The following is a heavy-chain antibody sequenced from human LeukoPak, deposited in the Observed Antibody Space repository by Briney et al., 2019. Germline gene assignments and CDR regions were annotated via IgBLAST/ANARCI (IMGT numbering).Heavy chain of an antibody. Sequence: PGGSLRLSCAASGFTFSNYSMNWVRQAPGKGLEWVSSISSSSSYIYYADSVKGRFTISRDNAKNSLYLQMNSLRAEDTAVYYCARLYCSGGSCYVNAFDIWGQGTMVTVSS. V-gene: IGHV3-21*01. D-gene: IGHD2-15*01. J-gene: IGHJ3*02. CDR1: GFTFSNYS. CDR3: ARLYCSGGSCYVNAFDI. CDR2: ISSSSSYI.